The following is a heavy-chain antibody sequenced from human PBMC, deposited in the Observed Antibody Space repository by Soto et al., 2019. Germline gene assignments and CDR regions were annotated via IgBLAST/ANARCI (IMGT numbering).Heavy chain of an antibody. CDR2: SSPDGSIK. CDR1: GFTFSTYV. V-gene: IGHV3-30-3*01. CDR3: ASDPIPGAPDYLDY. J-gene: IGHJ4*02. D-gene: IGHD2-2*01. Sequence: QVQLVESGGGVVQPGRSLRLSCGTSGFTFSTYVLHWVRQAPGKGLEWVAVSSPDGSIKIYADSVKGRFTISRDNSRGTLYLQMSSLRPEDTALYYCASDPIPGAPDYLDYWGQGTLVTVSS.